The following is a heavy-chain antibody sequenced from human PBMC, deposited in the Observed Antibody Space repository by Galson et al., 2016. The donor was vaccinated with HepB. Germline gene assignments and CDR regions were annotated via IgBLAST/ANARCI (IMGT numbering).Heavy chain of an antibody. CDR2: IYHTGTS. V-gene: IGHV4-4*02. J-gene: IGHJ5*02. CDR3: ARAAVVPGARMVFDP. CDR1: GASINNSNW. Sequence: SETLSLTCTVSGASINNSNWWTWVRQAPGKGLEWIGEIYHTGTSNNNPFLNSRFTLSIDKSRNQFSLSLTSVSAADTAVYYCARAAVVPGARMVFDPWGQGILGTVAS. D-gene: IGHD2-2*01.